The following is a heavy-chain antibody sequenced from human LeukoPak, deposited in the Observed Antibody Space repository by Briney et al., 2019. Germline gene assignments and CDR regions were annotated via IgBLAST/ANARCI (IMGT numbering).Heavy chain of an antibody. CDR1: GFTFDGYA. D-gene: IGHD5-24*01. CDR2: ISWNSGSV. Sequence: PGGSLRLSCAASGFTFDGYAMHWVRQAPGKGLEWVSGISWNSGSVGYADSVKGRFTISRDNAKNSLYLQMNSLRAEDTALYYCAKDRRGYSGAFDIWGQGTMVTVSS. J-gene: IGHJ3*02. V-gene: IGHV3-9*01. CDR3: AKDRRGYSGAFDI.